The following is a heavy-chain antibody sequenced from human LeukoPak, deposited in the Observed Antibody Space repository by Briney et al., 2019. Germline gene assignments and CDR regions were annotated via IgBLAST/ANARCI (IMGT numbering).Heavy chain of an antibody. CDR3: AKETARPAGVFEY. D-gene: IGHD1-14*01. CDR2: IHSGGNT. Sequence: GGSLRLSCAASGFTVSSSPMTWVRQAPGKGLEWVSIIHSGGNTYYADSVKGRFIISRDNSKNTLYLQMNSLRAEDTAVYYCAKETARPAGVFEYWGQGTRVTVSS. J-gene: IGHJ4*02. V-gene: IGHV3-53*01. CDR1: GFTVSSSP.